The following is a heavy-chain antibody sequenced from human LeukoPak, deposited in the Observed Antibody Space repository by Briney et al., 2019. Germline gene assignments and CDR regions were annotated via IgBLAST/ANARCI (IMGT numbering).Heavy chain of an antibody. V-gene: IGHV3-9*03. CDR3: AKDGTRYDSSGYYSHLDY. CDR2: ISWNSGSI. J-gene: IGHJ4*02. Sequence: GGYLRLCYAPSGFTFDDYSMHRVRQATWKDLEWVSGISWNSGSIGYADSVKGRFTISRDNAKNSLYLQMNSLRAEDMALYYCAKDGTRYDSSGYYSHLDYWGQGRLVTVSS. D-gene: IGHD3-22*01. CDR1: GFTFDDYS.